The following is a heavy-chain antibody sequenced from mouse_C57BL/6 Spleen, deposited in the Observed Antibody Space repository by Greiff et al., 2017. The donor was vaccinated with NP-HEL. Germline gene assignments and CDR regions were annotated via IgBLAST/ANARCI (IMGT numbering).Heavy chain of an antibody. CDR1: GFTFSDYG. D-gene: IGHD1-1*01. V-gene: IGHV5-17*01. CDR3: ARGYYGSSYTIFDY. J-gene: IGHJ2*01. CDR2: ISSGSSTI. Sequence: EVMLVESGGGLVKPGGSLKLSCAASGFTFSDYGMHWVRQAPEKGLEWVAYISSGSSTIYYADTVKGRFTISRDNAKNTLFLQMTSLRSEDTAMYYCARGYYGSSYTIFDYWGQGTTLTVSS.